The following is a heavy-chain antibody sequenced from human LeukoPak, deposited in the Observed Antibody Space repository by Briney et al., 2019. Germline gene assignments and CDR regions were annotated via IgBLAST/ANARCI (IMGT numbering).Heavy chain of an antibody. D-gene: IGHD3-10*01. V-gene: IGHV4-59*06. Sequence: SETLSLTCTVSGGSISSYYWSWIRQHPGKGLEWIAYMHNRGSSYYNPSLQSRVAISIDASRNQFSLTLSSVTAADTAVFYCARFLFRGVGGYYFDYWGQGTLVTVSS. CDR3: ARFLFRGVGGYYFDY. CDR1: GGSISSYY. J-gene: IGHJ4*02. CDR2: MHNRGSS.